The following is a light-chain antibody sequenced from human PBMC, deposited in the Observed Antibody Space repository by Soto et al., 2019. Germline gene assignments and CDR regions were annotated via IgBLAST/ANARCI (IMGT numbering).Light chain of an antibody. V-gene: IGKV1-27*01. J-gene: IGKJ1*01. CDR1: QGISNY. Sequence: DIQMTQSPSSLSASVGDIVTITCRASQGISNYLAWYQQKPGKVPKLLIYAASTLQSGVPSRCSGSGSGTDVTLTISSLQPEDVATYYCQKYNSASWPCGQRTKVEIK. CDR3: QKYNSASWP. CDR2: AAS.